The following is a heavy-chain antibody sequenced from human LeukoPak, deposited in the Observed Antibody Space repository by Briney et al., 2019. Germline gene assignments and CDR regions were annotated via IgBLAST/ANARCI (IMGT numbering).Heavy chain of an antibody. CDR2: IYYSGST. Sequence: PSETLSLTCAVYGGSISSYYWSWIRQPPGKGLEWIGYIYYSGSTNYNPSLKSRVTISVDTSKNQFSLKLSSVTAADTAVYYCARGRAAAGTMFDPWGQGTLVTVSS. D-gene: IGHD6-13*01. J-gene: IGHJ5*02. CDR3: ARGRAAAGTMFDP. CDR1: GGSISSYY. V-gene: IGHV4-59*01.